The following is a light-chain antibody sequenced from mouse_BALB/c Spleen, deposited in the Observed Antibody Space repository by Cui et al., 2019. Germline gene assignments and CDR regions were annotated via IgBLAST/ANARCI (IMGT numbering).Light chain of an antibody. V-gene: IGKV4-57*01. Sequence: QIVLTQSPAIMSASPGEKVTITCSASSSVSYMHWFQQKPGTSPKLWTYSTSNLASGVPARCSGSGYGTSYSLTISRMEAEDAATYYCQQRSSYPPYTFGGGTKLEIK. CDR1: SSVSY. CDR3: QQRSSYPPYT. CDR2: STS. J-gene: IGKJ2*01.